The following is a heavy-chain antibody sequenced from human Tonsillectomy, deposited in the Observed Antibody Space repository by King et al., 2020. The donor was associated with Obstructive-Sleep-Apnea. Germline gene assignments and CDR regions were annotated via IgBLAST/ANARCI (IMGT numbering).Heavy chain of an antibody. D-gene: IGHD6-19*01. Sequence: VQLQESGPGLVRPWETLSLTCTVSGGSINTYHWTWIRQSPGKGLEWIGDISDIGSTNHNPSLKGRVSMSLETSRQQFSLRLNSLTAADTAVYYCAGPPSSGWQWHFALWGRGTLVTVSS. CDR2: ISDIGST. CDR3: AGPPSSGWQWHFAL. J-gene: IGHJ2*01. CDR1: GGSINTYH. V-gene: IGHV4-59*08.